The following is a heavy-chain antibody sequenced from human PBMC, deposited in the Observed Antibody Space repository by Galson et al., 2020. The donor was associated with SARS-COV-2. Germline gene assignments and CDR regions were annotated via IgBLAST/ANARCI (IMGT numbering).Heavy chain of an antibody. J-gene: IGHJ4*02. V-gene: IGHV3-7*01. CDR2: INQDGGET. CDR3: ARAATTGTVDY. D-gene: IGHD1-1*01. Sequence: GGSLRLSCAASRFTFGDFWMSWVRQPPGKGLEWVANINQDGGETYYVDSANGRYTISRDNADNSLYLQMNSLRVDDTGVYYCARAATTGTVDYWGQGTLVIVSS. CDR1: RFTFGDFW.